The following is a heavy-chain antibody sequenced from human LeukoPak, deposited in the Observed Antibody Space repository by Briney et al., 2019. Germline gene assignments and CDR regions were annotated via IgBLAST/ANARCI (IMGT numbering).Heavy chain of an antibody. Sequence: EASVKVSCTASGYTFTSYGISWVRQAPGQGLEWMGWISAYNGNTNYAQKLQGRVTMTTDTSTSTAYMELRSLRSDDTAVYYCAREGRERYFDWLFRSDAFDIWGQGTMVTVSS. CDR2: ISAYNGNT. CDR1: GYTFTSYG. CDR3: AREGRERYFDWLFRSDAFDI. J-gene: IGHJ3*02. D-gene: IGHD3-9*01. V-gene: IGHV1-18*01.